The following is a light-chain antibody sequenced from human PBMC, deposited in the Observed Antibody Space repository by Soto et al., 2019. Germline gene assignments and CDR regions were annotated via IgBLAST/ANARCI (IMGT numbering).Light chain of an antibody. V-gene: IGLV2-8*01. Sequence: QSVLTQPPSASWSPGQSVTISCTGTSTYVVGYNYISWYQHHPGKGPKLIIYEVSERPSGVPDRFYCSKSGNTASLTVSGLQDEAEADYYCSAYAGRNXRGVVGSGTKVXV. J-gene: IGLJ1*01. CDR2: EVS. CDR1: STYVVGYNY. CDR3: SAYAGRNXRGV.